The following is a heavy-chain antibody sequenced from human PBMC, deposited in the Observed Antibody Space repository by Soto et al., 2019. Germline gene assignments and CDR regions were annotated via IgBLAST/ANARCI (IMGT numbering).Heavy chain of an antibody. CDR3: ARGQYRSNWETRFDY. D-gene: IGHD6-13*01. V-gene: IGHV1-8*01. Sequence: QVQLVQSGAEVKKPGASVKVSCKASGYTFTSYDINWVRQATGQGLEWMGWMKPNSDNTGYVQKFQGRVSMTRITSISTAYMALSSLRSEATAVYYCARGQYRSNWETRFDYWGQGTLVTVSS. CDR2: MKPNSDNT. CDR1: GYTFTSYD. J-gene: IGHJ4*02.